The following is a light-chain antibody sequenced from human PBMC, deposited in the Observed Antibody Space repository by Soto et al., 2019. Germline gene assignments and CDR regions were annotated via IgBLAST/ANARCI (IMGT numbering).Light chain of an antibody. CDR1: SSNIGAGYD. J-gene: IGLJ2*01. V-gene: IGLV1-40*01. CDR3: LSFDSSLSVV. Sequence: QSVLTQPPSVSGAPGQRVTISCTGSSSNIGAGYDVHWYQQLPGRAPKLLIYGNTTRPSGVPDRFSGFKSGTSASLAITGHQAEDEADYNCLSFDSSLSVVFGGGTKVTVL. CDR2: GNT.